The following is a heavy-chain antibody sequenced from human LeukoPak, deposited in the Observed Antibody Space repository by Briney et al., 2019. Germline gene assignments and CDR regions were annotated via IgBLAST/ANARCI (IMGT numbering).Heavy chain of an antibody. CDR3: TTDNSRDGYNNDY. CDR2: IKSKTDGGTT. D-gene: IGHD5-24*01. Sequence: GGSLRLSCAASGFTFSNAWMSWVRQAPGKGLEWVGRIKSKTDGGTTDYAAPVKGRFTISRDDSKNTLYLQMSSLKTEDTAVCYCTTDNSRDGYNNDYWGQGTLVTVSS. V-gene: IGHV3-15*01. J-gene: IGHJ4*02. CDR1: GFTFSNAW.